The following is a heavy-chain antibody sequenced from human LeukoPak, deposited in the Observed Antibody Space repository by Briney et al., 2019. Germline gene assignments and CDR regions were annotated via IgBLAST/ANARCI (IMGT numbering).Heavy chain of an antibody. D-gene: IGHD6-19*01. J-gene: IGHJ6*02. V-gene: IGHV3-11*01. CDR1: GFTFSDYY. CDR3: ARVTQWLVESAICNGMDV. CDR2: ISSSGNTI. Sequence: GGSLRLSCAASGFTFSDYYMSWIRQAPGKGLEWISHISSSGNTIYSADSVKGRFTISRDNAKNSVCLQMNDLRAEDTAVYYCARVTQWLVESAICNGMDVWGQGTTVTVSS.